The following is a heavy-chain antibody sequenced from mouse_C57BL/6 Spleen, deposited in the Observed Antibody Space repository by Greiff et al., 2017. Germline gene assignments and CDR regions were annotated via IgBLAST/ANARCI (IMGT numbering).Heavy chain of an antibody. V-gene: IGHV2-9-1*01. D-gene: IGHD3-2*01. CDR1: GFSLTSYA. CDR3: ARTDRGYDMDY. CDR2: IWTGGGT. Sequence: VQRVESGPGLVAPSPSLSITCTASGFSLTSYAISWVRQPPGKGLEWLGVIWTGGGTNYNSALKCRLSISEDNSKSQVVLKMSRLQTDDTARYYCARTDRGYDMDYWGKGTSVTVSS. J-gene: IGHJ4*01.